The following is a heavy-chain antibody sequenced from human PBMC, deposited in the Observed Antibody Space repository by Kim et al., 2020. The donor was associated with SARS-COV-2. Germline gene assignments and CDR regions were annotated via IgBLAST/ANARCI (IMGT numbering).Heavy chain of an antibody. J-gene: IGHJ4*02. CDR3: TTDPLYSSSWYVLIWGY. V-gene: IGHV3-15*01. D-gene: IGHD6-13*01. Sequence: VKGRFTTSRDDSKNTLYLQMNSLKTEDTAVYYCTTDPLYSSSWYVLIWGYWGQGTLVTVSS.